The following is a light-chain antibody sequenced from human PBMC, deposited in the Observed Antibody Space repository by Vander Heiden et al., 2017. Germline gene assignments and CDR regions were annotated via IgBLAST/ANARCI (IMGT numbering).Light chain of an antibody. Sequence: DIQMTQSPSSLSASVGDRVTIPCRASQCISDYLNWYQQKPGKAPNLLIYAASSLRSGVPSRFSGSGSGTDFALTISSLQPEDFATYYCQQSYSSPFTFGPGTKVDIK. J-gene: IGKJ3*01. CDR3: QQSYSSPFT. CDR1: QCISDY. V-gene: IGKV1-39*01. CDR2: AAS.